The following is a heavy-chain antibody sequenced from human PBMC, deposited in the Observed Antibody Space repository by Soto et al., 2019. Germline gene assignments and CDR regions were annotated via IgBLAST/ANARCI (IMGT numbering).Heavy chain of an antibody. Sequence: SETLSLTCTVSGGSISSYYWSWIRQPPGKGLEWIGYIYYSGSTNYNPSLKSRVTISVDTSKNQFSLKLSSVTAADTAVYYCASTRYYDFWSGYYNWFDPWGQGTLVTVSS. J-gene: IGHJ5*02. CDR2: IYYSGST. CDR3: ASTRYYDFWSGYYNWFDP. V-gene: IGHV4-59*12. D-gene: IGHD3-3*01. CDR1: GGSISSYY.